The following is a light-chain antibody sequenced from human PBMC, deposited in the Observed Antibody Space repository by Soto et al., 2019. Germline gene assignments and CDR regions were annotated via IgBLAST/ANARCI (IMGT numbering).Light chain of an antibody. CDR3: AAWDDSLSVV. CDR2: SDN. CDR1: SSNIGSNT. V-gene: IGLV1-44*01. J-gene: IGLJ2*01. Sequence: QSVLTQPPSASETPGQRVTISCSGSSSNIGSNTVNWYQQLPGTAPKLLIYSDNQRPSGVPDRFSGSKSGTSASLSISGLQSEEEADYYCAAWDDSLSVVFGGGTKLTVL.